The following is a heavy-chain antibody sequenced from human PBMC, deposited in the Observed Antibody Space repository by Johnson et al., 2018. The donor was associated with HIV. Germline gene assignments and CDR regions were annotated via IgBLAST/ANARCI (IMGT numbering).Heavy chain of an antibody. V-gene: IGHV3-20*04. J-gene: IGHJ3*02. D-gene: IGHD3-10*01. CDR1: GFTFDDYG. Sequence: VQLVESGGGVVRPGGSLRLSCAASGFTFDDYGMSWVRQAPGKGLEWVSGINWNGARTGHADSVKGRFTISRDNSKNTLYLQMNSLRAEDTAVYYCARDSGLLLWSQGGFSAFDIWGQGTMVTVSS. CDR3: ARDSGLLLWSQGGFSAFDI. CDR2: INWNGART.